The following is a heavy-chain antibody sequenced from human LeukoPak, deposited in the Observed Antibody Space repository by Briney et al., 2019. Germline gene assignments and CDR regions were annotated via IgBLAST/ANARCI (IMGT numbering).Heavy chain of an antibody. CDR3: ANIGSSTFGSTGF. J-gene: IGHJ4*02. D-gene: IGHD3-16*01. Sequence: PGGSLRLSCVASGFTFSTYGMIWVRQAPGKGAEWVSLVSNSGDTTHYADSVKGRFTISRDNSKNTLYLQMDSPRAEDTAAYYCANIGSSTFGSTGFWGQGTLVTVSS. CDR1: GFTFSTYG. CDR2: VSNSGDTT. V-gene: IGHV3-23*01.